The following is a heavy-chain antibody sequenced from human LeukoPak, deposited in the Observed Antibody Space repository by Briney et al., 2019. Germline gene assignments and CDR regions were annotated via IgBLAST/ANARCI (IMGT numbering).Heavy chain of an antibody. CDR2: IYYSGST. CDR3: ARWRGYSYYFDY. CDR1: GGSISSGGYY. V-gene: IGHV4-31*03. D-gene: IGHD5-18*01. J-gene: IGHJ4*02. Sequence: PSQTLSLTCTVSGGSISSGGYYWSWIRQHPGKGLEWIGYIYYSGSTYYNPSLKSRVTISVDTSKNQFSLKLSSVTAADTAVYYWARWRGYSYYFDYWGQGTLVTVSS.